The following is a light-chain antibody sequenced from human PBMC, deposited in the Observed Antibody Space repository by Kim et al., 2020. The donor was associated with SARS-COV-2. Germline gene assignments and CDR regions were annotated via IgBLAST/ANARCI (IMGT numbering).Light chain of an antibody. V-gene: IGKV3-20*01. J-gene: IGKJ2*01. CDR2: QTA. CDR3: QQYCASPPYT. CDR1: QCVNGNY. Sequence: SSGEGATSSCRASQCVNGNYLAWYQQKPGETPRLLMYQTAYRATGIPDRFSGSGSGTDFTLTISRLEPDDFAVYYCQQYCASPPYTFGQGTKLEI.